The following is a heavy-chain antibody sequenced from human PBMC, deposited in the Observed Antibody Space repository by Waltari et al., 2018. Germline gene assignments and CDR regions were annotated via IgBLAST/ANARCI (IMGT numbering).Heavy chain of an antibody. Sequence: QVQLVQSGAEVKKPGASVKVSCKASGSTFTSYDINWFRQATGQGLEWMGWMNPNGGDTAYAQKFQGRVTMTKNTSINTAYMELSSLRSEDTAVYYCARGGIAAAGTRYYYAMDVWGQGTTVIVSS. D-gene: IGHD6-13*01. CDR3: ARGGIAAAGTRYYYAMDV. CDR1: GSTFTSYD. J-gene: IGHJ6*02. V-gene: IGHV1-8*01. CDR2: MNPNGGDT.